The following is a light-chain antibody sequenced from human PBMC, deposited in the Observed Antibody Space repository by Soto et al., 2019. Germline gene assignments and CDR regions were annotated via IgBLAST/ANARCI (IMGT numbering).Light chain of an antibody. CDR3: QQNLGVPT. J-gene: IGKJ1*01. Sequence: EMLLTQSTVALSWSRGDIAPLSCRASQNVRGYLAWYQQKPGQAPRLLIYDASNRATGIPARFSGSGSGTDFTLTISSLEPEDSAVYYCQQNLGVPTFGQGTKVDIK. V-gene: IGKV3-11*01. CDR2: DAS. CDR1: QNVRGY.